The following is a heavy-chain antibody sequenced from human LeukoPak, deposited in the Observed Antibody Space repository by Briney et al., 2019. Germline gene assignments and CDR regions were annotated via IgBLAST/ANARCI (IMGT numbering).Heavy chain of an antibody. CDR2: INPNSGGT. V-gene: IGHV1-2*02. CDR1: GYTFTGYY. CDR3: ARFSGMGLSAAEIEDY. J-gene: IGHJ4*02. D-gene: IGHD6-13*01. Sequence: EASVKVSCKASGYTFTGYYMHWVRQAPGQGLEWMGWINPNSGGTNYAQKFQGRVTMTRDTSISTAYMELSRLRSDDTAVYYCARFSGMGLSAAEIEDYWGQGTLVTVSS.